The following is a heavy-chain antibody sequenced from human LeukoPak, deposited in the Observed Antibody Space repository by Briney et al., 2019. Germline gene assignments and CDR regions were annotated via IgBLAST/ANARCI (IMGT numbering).Heavy chain of an antibody. CDR3: ARDRRRYCSSTSCPPSFSYHYMDV. CDR2: IIPILGIA. D-gene: IGHD2-2*01. J-gene: IGHJ6*03. Sequence: GSSVKVSCKASGGTFSSYTISWVRQAPGQGLEWMGRIIPILGIANYAQKFQGRVTITADKSTSTAYMELSSLRSEDTAVYYCARDRRRYCSSTSCPPSFSYHYMDVWGKGTTVTVSS. V-gene: IGHV1-69*04. CDR1: GGTFSSYT.